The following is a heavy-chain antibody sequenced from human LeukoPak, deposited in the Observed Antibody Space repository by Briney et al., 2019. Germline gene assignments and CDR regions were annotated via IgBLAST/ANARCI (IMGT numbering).Heavy chain of an antibody. V-gene: IGHV1-2*02. Sequence: ASVKVSCKASGDTFTDYYIHWMRQAPGQGLEWVGWINPKRGVTTYAQKFQGRVTMTRDTSITTAYMELTRLRSDDTTIYYCARERNYGDYGNAFDVWGQGTKVTVSS. CDR2: INPKRGVT. CDR1: GDTFTDYY. D-gene: IGHD4-17*01. CDR3: ARERNYGDYGNAFDV. J-gene: IGHJ3*01.